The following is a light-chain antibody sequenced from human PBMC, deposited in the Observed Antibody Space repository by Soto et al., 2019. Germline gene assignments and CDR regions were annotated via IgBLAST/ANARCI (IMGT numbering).Light chain of an antibody. CDR3: QQYYLYPRT. CDR2: AAS. CDR1: QGISSF. V-gene: IGKV1-8*01. Sequence: IRMTQSPSSFSASTGDRVTITCRASQGISSFLAWYQQKLGKAPKLLMYAASTLQSGVPSRFSGSGSGTDFTLTISSLQSEDFATYYCQQYYLYPRTFGQGTKVEIK. J-gene: IGKJ1*01.